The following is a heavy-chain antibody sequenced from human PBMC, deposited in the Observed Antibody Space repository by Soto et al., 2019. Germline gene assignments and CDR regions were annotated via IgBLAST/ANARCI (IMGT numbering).Heavy chain of an antibody. V-gene: IGHV4-31*03. CDR1: GGSISSGGYY. CDR2: IYYSGST. J-gene: IGHJ3*02. D-gene: IGHD2-2*02. CDR3: ARAVYCSRTSCYMSDAFYI. Sequence: ASETLSLTCTVSGGSISSGGYYWSWIRQHPGKGLEWIGYIYYSGSTYYNPSLKSRVTISVDTSKNQFSLKLSSVTAADTAVYYCARAVYCSRTSCYMSDAFYIWGQGTMVTVSS.